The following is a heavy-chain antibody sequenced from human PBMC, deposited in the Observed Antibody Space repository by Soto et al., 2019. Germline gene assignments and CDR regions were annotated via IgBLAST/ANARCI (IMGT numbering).Heavy chain of an antibody. CDR1: GYTFTSYD. V-gene: IGHV1-8*01. J-gene: IGHJ4*02. Sequence: ASVKVSCKASGYTFTSYDINWVRQATGQGLEWMGWMNPNSGNTGYAQKFQGRVTMTRNTSTSTAYMELSSLRSEDTAVYYCARGAYYYDSSGYYYFDYWGQGTLVTVSS. CDR3: ARGAYYYDSSGYYYFDY. D-gene: IGHD3-22*01. CDR2: MNPNSGNT.